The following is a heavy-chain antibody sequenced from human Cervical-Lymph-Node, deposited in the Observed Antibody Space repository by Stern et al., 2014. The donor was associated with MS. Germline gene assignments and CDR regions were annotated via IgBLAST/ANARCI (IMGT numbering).Heavy chain of an antibody. CDR1: GGSVSAYY. CDR3: TRGGARYYGMDA. CDR2: IYHSGST. V-gene: IGHV4-59*02. J-gene: IGHJ6*02. Sequence: VQLVESGPGLVKPSETLSLTCSVSGGSVSAYYWRWIRQPPGQGLEWIGYIYHSGSTTYNPSFTSRLTMSIDTSKNQFSLRLSSVTAADTAVYYCTRGGARYYGMDAWGQGTTVTVSS. D-gene: IGHD3-10*01.